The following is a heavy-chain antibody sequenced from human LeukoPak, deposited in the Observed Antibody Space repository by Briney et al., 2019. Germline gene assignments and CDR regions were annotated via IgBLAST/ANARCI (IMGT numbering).Heavy chain of an antibody. Sequence: SETLSLTCTVSGGSISSYYWSWVRQPAGKGLEWIGRIYTSGSTNYNPSLKSRVTMLVDTSKNQFSLKLSSVTAADTAVYYCARDGPYCSSTSCQGDYWGQGTLVTVSS. CDR3: ARDGPYCSSTSCQGDY. J-gene: IGHJ4*02. CDR2: IYTSGST. V-gene: IGHV4-4*07. D-gene: IGHD2-2*01. CDR1: GGSISSYY.